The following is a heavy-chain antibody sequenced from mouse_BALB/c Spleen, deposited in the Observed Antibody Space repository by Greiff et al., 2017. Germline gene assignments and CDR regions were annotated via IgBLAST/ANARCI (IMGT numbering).Heavy chain of an antibody. D-gene: IGHD4-1*01. CDR3: ARQQLTGVFAY. CDR1: GFTFSSYA. Sequence: EVQLVESGGGLVKPGGSLKLSCAASGFTFSSYAMSWVRQTPEKRLEWVATISSGGSYTYYPDSVKGRFTISRDNAKNTLYLQMSSLRSEDTAMYYCARQQLTGVFAYWGQGTLVTVAA. CDR2: ISSGGSYT. V-gene: IGHV5-9-3*01. J-gene: IGHJ3*01.